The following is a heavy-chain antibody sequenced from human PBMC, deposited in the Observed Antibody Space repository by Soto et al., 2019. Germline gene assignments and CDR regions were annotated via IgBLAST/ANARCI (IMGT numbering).Heavy chain of an antibody. J-gene: IGHJ6*02. CDR1: GGSISSYY. D-gene: IGHD6-6*01. CDR2: IYYSGST. Sequence: KPSETLSLTCTVSGGSISSYYWSWIRQPPGKGLEWIGYIYYSGSTNYNPSLKSRVTISVDTSKNQFSLKLSSVTAADTAVYYCARHVAARHWGNPYYYGMDVWGQGTTVTVSS. V-gene: IGHV4-59*01. CDR3: ARHVAARHWGNPYYYGMDV.